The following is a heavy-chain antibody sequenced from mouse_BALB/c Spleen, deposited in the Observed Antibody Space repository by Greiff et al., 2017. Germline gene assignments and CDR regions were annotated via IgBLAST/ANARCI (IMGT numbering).Heavy chain of an antibody. CDR3: TRPYYGSSYAMDY. V-gene: IGHV1-5*01. Sequence: EVQLQQSGTVLARPGASVKMSCKASGYSFTSYWMHWVKQRPGQGLEWIGAIYPGNSDTSYNQKFKGKAKLTAVTSASTAYMELSSLTNEDSAVYYCTRPYYGSSYAMDYWGQGTSVTVSS. D-gene: IGHD1-1*01. J-gene: IGHJ4*01. CDR2: IYPGNSDT. CDR1: GYSFTSYW.